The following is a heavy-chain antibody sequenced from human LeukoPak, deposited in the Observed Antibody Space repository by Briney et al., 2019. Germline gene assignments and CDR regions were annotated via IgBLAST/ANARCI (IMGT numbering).Heavy chain of an antibody. Sequence: SETLSLTCTFYGGSFSDYYWTWIRQPPGKGLEWIGEIYHSGSTNYNPSLESRVTISVDTSKNQFSLMLTSVTAADTAVYSCARGQRYYNFWSGYNYFFDYWGQGTQVTVSS. J-gene: IGHJ4*02. CDR3: ARGQRYYNFWSGYNYFFDY. CDR1: GGSFSDYY. V-gene: IGHV4-34*01. CDR2: IYHSGST. D-gene: IGHD3-3*01.